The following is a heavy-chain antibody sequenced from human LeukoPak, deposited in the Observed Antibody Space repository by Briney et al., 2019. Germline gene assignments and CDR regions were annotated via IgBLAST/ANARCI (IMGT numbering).Heavy chain of an antibody. CDR1: GDTFTNYG. Sequence: ASVKVSCKASGDTFTNYGFNWVRQAPGQGLQWMGWISALNGNTAYAQKFQGRVTMTTDTSTTTAYMELRSLRSDDTAVYYCARETWNITVAKDGMDVWGQGTTVTVSS. CDR3: ARETWNITVAKDGMDV. CDR2: ISALNGNT. J-gene: IGHJ6*02. D-gene: IGHD4-23*01. V-gene: IGHV1-18*01.